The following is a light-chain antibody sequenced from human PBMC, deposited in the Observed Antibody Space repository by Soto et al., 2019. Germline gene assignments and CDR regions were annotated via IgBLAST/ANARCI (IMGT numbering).Light chain of an antibody. J-gene: IGKJ5*01. CDR1: QDLSSW. CDR2: AAS. V-gene: IGKV1D-12*01. Sequence: DIQMTQSPSSVSASVGDRVTSTCRASQDLSSWLAWYQQKPGKAPKLPISAASSLQSGVPSRFSGSGSGTDFTLTIRSLQPEDFATYYCQQPISFPITFGQGTRLEIK. CDR3: QQPISFPIT.